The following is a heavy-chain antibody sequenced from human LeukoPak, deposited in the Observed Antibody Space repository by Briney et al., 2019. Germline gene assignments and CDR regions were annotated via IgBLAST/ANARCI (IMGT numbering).Heavy chain of an antibody. J-gene: IGHJ5*02. CDR2: IYYSGST. D-gene: IGHD2-15*01. CDR3: AIGGLYSVVVAAHKRNWFDP. V-gene: IGHV4-30-4*01. CDR1: GGSLSSGDYY. Sequence: SETLSLTCTVSGGSLSSGDYYWSWIRQPPGKGLEWIGYIYYSGSTYYNPSLKSRVTISVDTSKNQFSLKLSSVTAADTAVYYCAIGGLYSVVVAAHKRNWFDPWGQGTLVTVSS.